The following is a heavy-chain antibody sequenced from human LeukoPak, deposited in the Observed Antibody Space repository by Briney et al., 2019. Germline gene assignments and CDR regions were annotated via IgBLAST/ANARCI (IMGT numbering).Heavy chain of an antibody. Sequence: SETLSLTCTVSGGSISSISYYWGWIRQPPGKGLEWIGSIYYSGSTYYNPSLKSRVTISVDTSKNQFSLKLSSVTAADTAVYYCARHGGYYAYYFDYWGQGTLVTVSS. V-gene: IGHV4-39*01. CDR1: GGSISSISYY. CDR3: ARHGGYYAYYFDY. D-gene: IGHD1-26*01. J-gene: IGHJ4*02. CDR2: IYYSGST.